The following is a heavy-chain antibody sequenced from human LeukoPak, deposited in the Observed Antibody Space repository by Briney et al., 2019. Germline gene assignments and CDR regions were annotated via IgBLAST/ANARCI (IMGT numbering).Heavy chain of an antibody. V-gene: IGHV3-9*01. J-gene: IGHJ4*02. CDR3: AKDWSPSGYYSRFDY. D-gene: IGHD3-22*01. CDR1: GFTFDDYA. CDR2: ISWNSGSI. Sequence: GGSLRLSCAASGFTFDDYAMHWVRQAPGKGLEWVSGISWNSGSIGYADSVKGRFTISRDNAKNSLYLQMNSLRAEDTALYYCAKDWSPSGYYSRFDYWGQGTLVTVSS.